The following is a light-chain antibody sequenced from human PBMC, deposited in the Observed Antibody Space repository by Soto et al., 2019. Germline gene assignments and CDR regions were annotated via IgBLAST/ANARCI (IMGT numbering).Light chain of an antibody. Sequence: EIVLTQSPGTLSLSPGERATLSCRASQSVSSSYLAWYQQKPGQAPRLLIYGASSRATGIPDRFSGSGSGTDFTLPLSRLEPEDFAVYYCQQYGSPPPFTFGGGPKVKIK. J-gene: IGKJ4*01. CDR3: QQYGSPPPFT. CDR2: GAS. V-gene: IGKV3-20*01. CDR1: QSVSSSY.